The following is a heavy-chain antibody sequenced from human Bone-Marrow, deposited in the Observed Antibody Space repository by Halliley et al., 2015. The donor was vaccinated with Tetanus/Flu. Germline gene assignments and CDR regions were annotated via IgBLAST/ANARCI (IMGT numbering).Heavy chain of an antibody. J-gene: IGHJ4*02. Sequence: VAVFCGSVGPTYHANSVRGRFPISRDNAKNTLYLQMNSLRAEVPAVYFCAAEGTLRGLDLDYWGQGALVTVSS. V-gene: IGHV3-23*01. CDR3: AAEGTLRGLDLDY. D-gene: IGHD1-7*01. CDR2: FCGSVGPT.